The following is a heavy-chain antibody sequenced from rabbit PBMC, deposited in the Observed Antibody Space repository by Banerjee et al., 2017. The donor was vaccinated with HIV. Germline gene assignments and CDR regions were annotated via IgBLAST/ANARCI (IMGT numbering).Heavy chain of an antibody. D-gene: IGHD4-1*01. J-gene: IGHJ4*01. Sequence: QEQLEESGGDLVKPEGSLTLTCTASGFSFSNKYVMCWVRQAPGKGLEWIACIDAGDANTLYASWVNGRFTISRSTSLNTVTLQMTSLTAADTATYFCARDLAGVIGWNFGLWGPGTLVTVS. CDR2: IDAGDANT. CDR1: GFSFSNKYV. CDR3: ARDLAGVIGWNFGL. V-gene: IGHV1S47*01.